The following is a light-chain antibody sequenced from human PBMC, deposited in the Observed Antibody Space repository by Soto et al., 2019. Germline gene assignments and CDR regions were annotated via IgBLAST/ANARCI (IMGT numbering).Light chain of an antibody. V-gene: IGKV3-20*01. Sequence: EIVLTQSPGTLSLSPGERATLSCRASESVSGGSLAWYQQRPGQAPRLLIYASSIRATGIPDRFSGSGSGTDFTLTITRLEPEDFAVYYCQQYGISPRTFGQGTKVEIK. J-gene: IGKJ1*01. CDR2: ASS. CDR3: QQYGISPRT. CDR1: ESVSGGS.